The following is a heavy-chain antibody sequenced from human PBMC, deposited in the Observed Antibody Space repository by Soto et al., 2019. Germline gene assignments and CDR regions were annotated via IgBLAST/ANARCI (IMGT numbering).Heavy chain of an antibody. J-gene: IGHJ3*02. CDR3: ARDLWARTDAFDI. D-gene: IGHD7-27*01. V-gene: IGHV4-30-4*01. Sequence: QVQLQESGPGLVKPSQTLSLTCTVSGGSISSGDYYWSWIRQPPGKGLEWIGYIYYSGRTYYNPSLTSRSTISLDTSTTQLTLKLTSVTAPDAAVYYCARDLWARTDAFDIWGQGTMVTVSS. CDR1: GGSISSGDYY. CDR2: IYYSGRT.